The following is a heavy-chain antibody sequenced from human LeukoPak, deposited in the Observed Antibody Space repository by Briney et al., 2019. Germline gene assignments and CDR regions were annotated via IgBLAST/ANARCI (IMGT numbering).Heavy chain of an antibody. CDR1: GGTFSNYA. D-gene: IGHD1-26*01. CDR2: IIPIFGKA. J-gene: IGHJ3*02. CDR3: ASKGSGSWETFDI. Sequence: SVKVSCKTSGGTFSNYAISWMRQAPGQGLEWVGGIIPIFGKANYAQKFQGRVTITTDESTSTAYMELSSLRSEDTAVYYCASKGSGSWETFDIWGQGTMVTVSS. V-gene: IGHV1-69*05.